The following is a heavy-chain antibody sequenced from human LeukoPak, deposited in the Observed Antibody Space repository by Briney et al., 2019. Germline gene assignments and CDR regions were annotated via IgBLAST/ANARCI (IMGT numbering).Heavy chain of an antibody. CDR2: IYTSGST. D-gene: IGHD3-22*01. Sequence: PSETLSLTCTVSGGSISSGSYYWSWIRQPAGKGLEWIGRIYTSGSTNYNPSLKSRVTISVDTSKNQFSLKLSSVTAADTAVYDCASTYYYDSSGYAGDDYWGQGTLVTVSS. J-gene: IGHJ4*02. CDR1: GGSISSGSYY. CDR3: ASTYYYDSSGYAGDDY. V-gene: IGHV4-61*02.